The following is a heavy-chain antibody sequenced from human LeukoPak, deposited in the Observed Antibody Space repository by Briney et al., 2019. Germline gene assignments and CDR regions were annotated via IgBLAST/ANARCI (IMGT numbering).Heavy chain of an antibody. CDR3: ARDPMGTSGYSGYDY. CDR1: GFTFNNYD. Sequence: GGSLRLSCAASGFTFNNYDMHWVRQATGKGLEWVSHIGTGTDTHYSDSVKGRFTISRENAKNSLYLQMSSLRAGDTAVYYCARDPMGTSGYSGYDYWGQGTLVTVSS. CDR2: IGTGTDT. D-gene: IGHD5-12*01. V-gene: IGHV3-13*01. J-gene: IGHJ4*02.